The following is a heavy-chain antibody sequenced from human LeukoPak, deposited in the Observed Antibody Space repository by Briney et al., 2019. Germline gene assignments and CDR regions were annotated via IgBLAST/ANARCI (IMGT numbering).Heavy chain of an antibody. J-gene: IGHJ4*02. CDR1: GGTFSSYA. D-gene: IGHD3-3*01. Sequence: SVKVSCKASGGTFSSYAISWVRQAPGQGLEWMGGIIPIFGTANYAQKFQGRVTITTDGSTSTAYMELSSLRSEDTAVYYCARGVLRFLEWPAHFDYWGQGTLVTVSS. CDR2: IIPIFGTA. CDR3: ARGVLRFLEWPAHFDY. V-gene: IGHV1-69*05.